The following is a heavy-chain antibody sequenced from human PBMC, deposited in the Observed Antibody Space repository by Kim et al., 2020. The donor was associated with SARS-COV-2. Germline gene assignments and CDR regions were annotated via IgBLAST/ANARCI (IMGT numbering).Heavy chain of an antibody. CDR2: INPSGGST. V-gene: IGHV1-46*01. CDR1: GYTFTSYY. CDR3: ARDRVVGSYYYYGMDV. Sequence: ASVKVSCKASGYTFTSYYMHWVRQAPGQGLEWMGIINPSGGSTSYAQKFQGRVTMTRDTSTSTVYMELSSLRSEDTAVYYCARDRVVGSYYYYGMDVWGQGTTVTVSS. J-gene: IGHJ6*02. D-gene: IGHD2-15*01.